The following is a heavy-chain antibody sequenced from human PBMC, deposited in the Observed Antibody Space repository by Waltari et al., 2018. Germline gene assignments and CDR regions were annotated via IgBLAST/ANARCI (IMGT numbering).Heavy chain of an antibody. CDR3: ARMAVDYGDYSHDDY. D-gene: IGHD4-17*01. V-gene: IGHV1-69*05. Sequence: QVQMVQSGAEVKKPGSSVKVSCKTSGGTLSDYTINWVRQAPGQGLEWMGRIIPIFGTANYAQKFQGRVTSTTDESTSTAYMELSSLRSEDTAVYYCARMAVDYGDYSHDDYWGQGTLVTVSS. J-gene: IGHJ4*02. CDR2: IIPIFGTA. CDR1: GGTLSDYT.